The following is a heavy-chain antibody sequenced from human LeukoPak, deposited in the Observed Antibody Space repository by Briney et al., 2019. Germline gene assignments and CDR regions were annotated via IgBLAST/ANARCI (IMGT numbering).Heavy chain of an antibody. Sequence: TSSEPLPLTCTVSGDSISTYSWSWLRQPPGKGLEWIACICNSGGTNYNPSLKSRVTISVDTSKNQFSLNLSSVTAADTAVYYCAKTGRPNNSGWYRWFDPWGQGTLVTVSS. V-gene: IGHV4-4*09. CDR3: AKTGRPNNSGWYRWFDP. D-gene: IGHD6-19*01. CDR2: ICNSGGT. J-gene: IGHJ5*02. CDR1: GDSISTYS.